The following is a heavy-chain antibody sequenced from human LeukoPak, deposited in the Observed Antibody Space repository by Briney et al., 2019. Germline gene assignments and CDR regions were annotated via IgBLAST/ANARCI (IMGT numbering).Heavy chain of an antibody. CDR1: GDSISSGLYS. Sequence: KPSATLSLTCTVSGDSISSGLYSWGWIRQPPGEGLEWIGNIYHNGDTYYTPSLRSRVTISVDTSENQFSLNLRSVTAADTAVYYCARLWSHSKTEDYWGQGTVVTVSS. D-gene: IGHD3-16*01. V-gene: IGHV4-39*01. CDR2: IYHNGDT. CDR3: ARLWSHSKTEDY. J-gene: IGHJ4*02.